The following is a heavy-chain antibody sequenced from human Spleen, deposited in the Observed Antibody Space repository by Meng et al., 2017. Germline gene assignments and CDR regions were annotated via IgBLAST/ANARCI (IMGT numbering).Heavy chain of an antibody. CDR3: ARGPTTMAHDFDY. D-gene: IGHD4-11*01. CDR1: GGSFSDYY. CDR2: INHSGST. Sequence: QWGAGLFKPSQTLSLPCVVAGGSFSDYYWSWIRQPPGKGLEWIGEINHSGSTNYNPSLESRATISVDTSQNNLSLKLSSVTAADSAVYYCARGPTTMAHDFDYWGQGTLVTVSS. J-gene: IGHJ4*02. V-gene: IGHV4-34*01.